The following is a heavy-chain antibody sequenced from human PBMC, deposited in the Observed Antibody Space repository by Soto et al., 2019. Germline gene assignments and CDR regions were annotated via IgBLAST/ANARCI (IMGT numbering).Heavy chain of an antibody. V-gene: IGHV3-64*02. CDR3: TRILFKDGGNYYDN. CDR1: GFIFSSYA. CDR2: ITTNGGLT. D-gene: IGHD3-22*01. Sequence: EVQLVESGEGLVQPGGSLRLSCAASGFIFSSYAMHWVRQAPGKGLEFVSAITTNGGLTYYADSVKGRFTISRDNSKNMLFLQMGSLRAEDTAVYYCTRILFKDGGNYYDNWGQGALVTVAS. J-gene: IGHJ4*02.